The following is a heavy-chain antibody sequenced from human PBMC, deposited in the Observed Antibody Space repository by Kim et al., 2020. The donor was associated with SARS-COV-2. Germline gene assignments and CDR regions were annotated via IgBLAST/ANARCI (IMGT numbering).Heavy chain of an antibody. V-gene: IGHV3-73*01. Sequence: TEYAASVKGRFTMSRDDSKKTAFLQMNSLKTEDTAVYYCTRHSSGSYKDYWGQGTLVTVSS. J-gene: IGHJ4*02. CDR3: TRHSSGSYKDY. D-gene: IGHD3-10*01. CDR2: T.